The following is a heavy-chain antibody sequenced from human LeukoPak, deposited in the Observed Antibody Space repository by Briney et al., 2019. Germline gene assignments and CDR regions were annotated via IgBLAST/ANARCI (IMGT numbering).Heavy chain of an antibody. J-gene: IGHJ4*02. Sequence: GGSLRLSCVASGFTLSSYNMKWVRQAPGKRLEWVSSISWRSSDIEYADSVKGRFTISRDIDKKSLYLQMNSLRVEDTAVYYCTTRTKRSYSYGGPPPPYWGQGTLVTVSS. CDR3: TTRTKRSYSYGGPPPPY. D-gene: IGHD4-23*01. CDR1: GFTLSSYN. V-gene: IGHV3-21*01. CDR2: ISWRSSDI.